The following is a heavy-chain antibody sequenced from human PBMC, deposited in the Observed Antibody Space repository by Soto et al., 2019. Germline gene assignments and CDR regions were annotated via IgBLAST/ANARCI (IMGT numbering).Heavy chain of an antibody. J-gene: IGHJ4*02. Sequence: EVHLVESGGGLVKPGESLRLSCEASGFTFSRVSMSWVRQVPGKGLEWVASSSSGSSDTWYADSVKGRFIISRDNAQNFRFLQSNTPSPDDTAMYYCARVAYWGPGTQVTVS. CDR1: GFTFSRVS. V-gene: IGHV3-21*01. CDR2: SSSGSSDT. CDR3: ARVAY.